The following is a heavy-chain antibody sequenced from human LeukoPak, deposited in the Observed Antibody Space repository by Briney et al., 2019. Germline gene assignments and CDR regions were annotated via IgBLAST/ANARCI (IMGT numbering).Heavy chain of an antibody. J-gene: IGHJ4*02. D-gene: IGHD3-3*01. CDR1: GYTFTGYY. CDR3: ARDRSRSYDFWSGHYTHYFDY. Sequence: ASVKVSCKASGYTFTGYYMHWVRQAPGQGLEWMGWINPNSGGTNYAQKFQGRVTMTRDTSVSTAYMELSRLRSDDTAVYYCARDRSRSYDFWSGHYTHYFDYWGQGTLVTVSS. V-gene: IGHV1-2*02. CDR2: INPNSGGT.